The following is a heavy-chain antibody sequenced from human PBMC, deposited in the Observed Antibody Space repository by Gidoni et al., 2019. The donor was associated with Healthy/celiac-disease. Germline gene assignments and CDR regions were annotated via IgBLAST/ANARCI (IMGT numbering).Heavy chain of an antibody. Sequence: QVQLVQSGAEVKKPGSSVKVSCKASGGTFSSYAISWVRQAPGQGLEWMGGIIPIFGTANYAQKFQGRVTITADESTSTAYMELSSLRSEDTAVYYCARGEPVQVAGTGLGYYYGMDVWGQGTTVTVSS. CDR3: ARGEPVQVAGTGLGYYYGMDV. CDR2: IIPIFGTA. J-gene: IGHJ6*02. CDR1: GGTFSSYA. D-gene: IGHD6-19*01. V-gene: IGHV1-69*01.